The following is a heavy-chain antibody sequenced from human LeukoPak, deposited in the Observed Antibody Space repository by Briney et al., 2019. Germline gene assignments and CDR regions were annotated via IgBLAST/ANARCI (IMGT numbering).Heavy chain of an antibody. Sequence: GGSLRLSCAASGFTFSNHAMSWVRQAPGKGLQCVSANSGGGVAIYYADSVKGRFTISRDNSKNTLYLQMNSLRAEDTAVYYCAKDGFDYYDSSGYYYFNYWGQGTLVTVSS. V-gene: IGHV3-23*01. D-gene: IGHD3-22*01. CDR1: GFTFSNHA. CDR3: AKDGFDYYDSSGYYYFNY. CDR2: NSGGGVAI. J-gene: IGHJ4*02.